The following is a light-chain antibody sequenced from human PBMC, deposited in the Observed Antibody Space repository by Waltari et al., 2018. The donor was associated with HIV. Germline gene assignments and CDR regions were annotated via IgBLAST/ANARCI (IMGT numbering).Light chain of an antibody. CDR3: CSYAGSSTYV. J-gene: IGLJ1*01. Sequence: QSALTQPASVSGSPGQSIPISCTGTRSDVGGYNYVSWYQQHPGKAPKLMIYDVSQRPSGVSNRFSGSKSGNTASLTISGLQAEDEADYYCCSYAGSSTYVFGTGTKVTVL. CDR1: RSDVGGYNY. V-gene: IGLV2-23*02. CDR2: DVS.